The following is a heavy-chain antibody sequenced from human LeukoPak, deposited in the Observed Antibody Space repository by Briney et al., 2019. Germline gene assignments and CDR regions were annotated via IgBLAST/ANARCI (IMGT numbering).Heavy chain of an antibody. J-gene: IGHJ4*02. V-gene: IGHV1-2*02. CDR2: INPNSGGT. D-gene: IGHD1-26*01. CDR3: ARDGEWEEPFSY. Sequence: ASVKFSCKASGYIFTGYYMHWVRQAPGQGLECMGWINPNSGGTNYAQKFQGRVTMTRDTSISTAYMELSRLRSDDTAVYYCARDGEWEEPFSYWGQGTLVTVSS. CDR1: GYIFTGYY.